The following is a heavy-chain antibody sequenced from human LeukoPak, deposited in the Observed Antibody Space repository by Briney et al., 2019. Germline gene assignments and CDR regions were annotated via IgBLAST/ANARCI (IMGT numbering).Heavy chain of an antibody. J-gene: IGHJ2*01. Sequence: SETLSLTCAVYGGSFSGYYWSWIRQPPGKGLEWIGEINHSGSTNYNPSLESRVTISVDTSINQFSLKLNSVTAADTAVYYCARGGGDFWYLDLWGRGTLVTVSS. CDR1: GGSFSGYY. D-gene: IGHD4-17*01. CDR3: ARGGGDFWYLDL. CDR2: INHSGST. V-gene: IGHV4-34*01.